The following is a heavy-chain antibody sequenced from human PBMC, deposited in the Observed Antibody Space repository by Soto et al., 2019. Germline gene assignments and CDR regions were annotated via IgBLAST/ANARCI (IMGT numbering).Heavy chain of an antibody. V-gene: IGHV5-51*01. J-gene: IGHJ3*02. CDR2: IYPGDSDT. CDR3: ARQLTYCSGGSCYFEAFDI. Sequence: GESLKICCNGSGYSFTSYWIGWVRQMPGKGREWMGIIYPGDSDTRYSPPFQGQVTISADKSMNTTYLQWSSLRASDTAMYYCARQLTYCSGGSCYFEAFDIWGQGTMVTVSS. D-gene: IGHD2-15*01. CDR1: GYSFTSYW.